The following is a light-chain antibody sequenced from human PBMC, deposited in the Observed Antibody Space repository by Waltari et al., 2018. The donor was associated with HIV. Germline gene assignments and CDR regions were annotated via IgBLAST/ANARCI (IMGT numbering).Light chain of an antibody. CDR3: SSYTSSRTWV. V-gene: IGLV2-14*01. J-gene: IGLJ3*02. Sequence: QSALTQPASVSGSPGQSITISCTGTRSAVGGYKYVSWYQHHPGKAPKLVIYEVSNRPSGVSNRFSGFKSANTASLTISGLQAEDEGDYYCSSYTSSRTWVFGGGTKLTVL. CDR2: EVS. CDR1: RSAVGGYKY.